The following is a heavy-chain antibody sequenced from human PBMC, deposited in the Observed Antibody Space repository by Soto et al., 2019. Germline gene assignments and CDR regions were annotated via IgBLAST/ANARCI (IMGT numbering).Heavy chain of an antibody. CDR1: GFTFSSYS. D-gene: IGHD3-10*01. V-gene: IGHV3-23*01. J-gene: IGHJ4*02. CDR3: AKRDYGSGRSPPVIKY. CDR2: VGGGEDNI. Sequence: QLLESGGGLVQPGGSLRLSCAASGFTFSSYSMNWVRQAPGKGMQWVATVGGGEDNIFYADSVKDWFTIARDDSQNMLFLQMHSLRPEDTAVYFWAKRDYGSGRSPPVIKYGGQGTVVSVSS.